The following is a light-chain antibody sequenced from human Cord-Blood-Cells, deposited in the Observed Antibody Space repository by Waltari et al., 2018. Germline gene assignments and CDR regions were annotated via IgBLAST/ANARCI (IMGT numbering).Light chain of an antibody. CDR3: YSAADNNWV. V-gene: IGLV3-27*01. Sequence: SYELTQPSSVSVSPGQPARITCSGDVLAQKSARWFQQKPGQAPVLVIYKDSERPSGIPERFSGSSSGTTVTLTISGAQVEDEADYYCYSAADNNWVFGGGTKLTVL. CDR1: VLAQKS. J-gene: IGLJ3*02. CDR2: KDS.